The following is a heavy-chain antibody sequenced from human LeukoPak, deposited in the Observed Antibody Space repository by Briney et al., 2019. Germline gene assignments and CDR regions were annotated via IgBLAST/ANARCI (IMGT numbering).Heavy chain of an antibody. CDR3: ASAGILYYGPGSYYNG. CDR1: GYTFTLYY. D-gene: IGHD3-10*01. V-gene: IGHV1-2*02. J-gene: IGHJ4*02. Sequence: ASVNVSYTPSGYTFTLYYMHWVRQAPGQGLEGMGWIKPISGGTNYAQKFQGRVTRTRDTSISTAYMELSRLRSDDTAVYYCASAGILYYGPGSYYNGWGQGTLVTVSS. CDR2: IKPISGGT.